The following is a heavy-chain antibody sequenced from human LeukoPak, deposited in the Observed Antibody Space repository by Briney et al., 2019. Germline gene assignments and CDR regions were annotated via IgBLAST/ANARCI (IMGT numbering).Heavy chain of an antibody. CDR1: GYTFTDSY. Sequence: ASVKVSCKASGYTFTDSYIHWVRQAPGQGLEWMGLIFPKSGATNYAQKFQVRVTMTRDTSISPAYMELSRLRYDDTAVYYCASSQVGATLRDWGQGALVTVSS. CDR2: IFPKSGAT. V-gene: IGHV1-2*02. D-gene: IGHD1-26*01. CDR3: ASSQVGATLRD. J-gene: IGHJ4*02.